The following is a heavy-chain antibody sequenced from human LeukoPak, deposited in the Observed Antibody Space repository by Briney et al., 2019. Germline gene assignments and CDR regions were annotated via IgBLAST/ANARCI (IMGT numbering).Heavy chain of an antibody. CDR3: ARDSGNFHYDMDV. V-gene: IGHV1-46*02. J-gene: IGHJ6*02. Sequence: ASVKVSCTTSGYSFNSHHVHWVRQAPGQGLEWMGVKFSHDGSTSNTQKFQGRITMTRDTSTSTVYMELSSLRSEDTAVYYCARDSGNFHYDMDVWGQGTTVIVSS. CDR1: GYSFNSHH. CDR2: KFSHDGST. D-gene: IGHD3-10*01.